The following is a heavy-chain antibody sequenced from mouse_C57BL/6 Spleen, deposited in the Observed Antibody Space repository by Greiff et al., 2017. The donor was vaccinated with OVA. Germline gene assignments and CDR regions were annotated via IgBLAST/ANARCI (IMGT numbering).Heavy chain of an antibody. CDR1: GYTFTSYW. CDR3: AGGGSSYPYFDY. J-gene: IGHJ2*01. CDR2: IYPSDSET. Sequence: QVQLQQPGAELVRPGSSVKLSCKASGYTFTSYWMDWVKQRPGQGLEWIGNIYPSDSETHYNQKFKDKATLTVDKSSSTAYMQLSSLTSEDSAVYYCAGGGSSYPYFDYWGQGTTLTVSS. V-gene: IGHV1-61*01. D-gene: IGHD1-1*01.